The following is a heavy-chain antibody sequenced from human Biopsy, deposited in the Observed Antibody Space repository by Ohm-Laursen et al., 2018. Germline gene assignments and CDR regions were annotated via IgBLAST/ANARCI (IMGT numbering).Heavy chain of an antibody. V-gene: IGHV4-59*11. D-gene: IGHD4-23*01. J-gene: IGHJ1*01. CDR3: ARGSNEYGGLYFPH. Sequence: SETLSLTCTVSGGSFTGHYWSWIRQPPGKGLEWIGHISYTGYTSYNASLKSRVTISVDTSRKHFSLRLTPLAAADTAVYYCARGSNEYGGLYFPHWGQGTLVTVSS. CDR1: GGSFTGHY. CDR2: ISYTGYT.